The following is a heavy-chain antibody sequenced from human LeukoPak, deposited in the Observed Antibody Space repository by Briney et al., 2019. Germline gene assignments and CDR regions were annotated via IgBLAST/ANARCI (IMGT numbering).Heavy chain of an antibody. D-gene: IGHD2/OR15-2a*01. CDR2: IYSGGST. V-gene: IGHV3-53*01. J-gene: IGHJ4*02. CDR3: ARERI. CDR1: GFTVSSNY. Sequence: PGGSLRLSCAASGFTVSSNYMSWVRQAPGKGLEWVSVIYSGGSTYYADSVKGRFIIPRDISKNTVYLQMNSLRVEDTAVYYCARERIWGQGTLVTVSS.